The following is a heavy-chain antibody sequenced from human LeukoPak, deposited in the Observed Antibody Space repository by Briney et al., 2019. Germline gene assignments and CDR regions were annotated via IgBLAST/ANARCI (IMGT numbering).Heavy chain of an antibody. V-gene: IGHV4-59*01. CDR2: IYYSGST. CDR3: ARLLTPFYYDSSGYYDY. D-gene: IGHD3-22*01. Sequence: PSETLSLTCTVSGGSISSYYWSWIRQPPGKGLEWIGYIYYSGSTNYNPSLKSRVTISIDTSKNQFSLKLSSVTAADTAVYYCARLLTPFYYDSSGYYDYWGQGTLVTVSS. J-gene: IGHJ4*02. CDR1: GGSISSYY.